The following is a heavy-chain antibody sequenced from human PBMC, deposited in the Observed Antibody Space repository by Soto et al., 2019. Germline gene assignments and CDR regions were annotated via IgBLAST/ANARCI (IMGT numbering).Heavy chain of an antibody. CDR3: ARDRGALGYCSSTSCYAFDY. Sequence: QVQLVQSGAEVKKPGSSVKVSCKASGGTFSSYTISWVRQAPGQGLEWMGRIIPILGIANYAQKFQGRVTITADKSXXTXYXXLSSLRAEDTAVYYCARDRGALGYCSSTSCYAFDYWGQGTLVTVSS. J-gene: IGHJ4*02. V-gene: IGHV1-69*08. CDR2: IIPILGIA. CDR1: GGTFSSYT. D-gene: IGHD2-2*01.